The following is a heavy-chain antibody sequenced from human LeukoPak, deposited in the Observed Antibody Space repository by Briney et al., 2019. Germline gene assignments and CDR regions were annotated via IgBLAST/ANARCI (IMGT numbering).Heavy chain of an antibody. CDR3: ARVWAGTFVDY. CDR2: INHSGST. J-gene: IGHJ4*02. V-gene: IGHV4-34*01. D-gene: IGHD6-19*01. CDR1: GGSFSGYY. Sequence: SETLSLTCAVYGGSFSGYYWSWIRQPPGKGLEWIGEINHSGSTNYNPSLKSRVTISVDTSKNQFSLKLSSVTAADTAVYYCARVWAGTFVDYWGQGTLVTVSS.